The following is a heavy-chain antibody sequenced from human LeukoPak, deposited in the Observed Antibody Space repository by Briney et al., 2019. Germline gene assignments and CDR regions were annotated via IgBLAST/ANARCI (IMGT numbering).Heavy chain of an antibody. D-gene: IGHD1-26*01. CDR1: GGSISSGGYY. J-gene: IGHJ5*02. CDR2: IYTSGST. V-gene: IGHV4-61*02. CDR3: ARDRWELEEVAWFDP. Sequence: SETLSLTCTVSGGSISSGGYYWSWIRQPAGKGLEWIGRIYTSGSTNYNPSLKSRVTMSVDTSKNQFSLKLSSVTAADTAVYYCARDRWELEEVAWFDPWGQGTLVTVSS.